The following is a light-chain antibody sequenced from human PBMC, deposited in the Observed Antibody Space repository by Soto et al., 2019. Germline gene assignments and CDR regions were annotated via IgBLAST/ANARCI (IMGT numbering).Light chain of an antibody. V-gene: IGKV2-30*02. CDR2: KVS. Sequence: VRTRPPFPFPAPLDSPPPFSSRFIQSLDTMVGTPTLNWFQQRPGQSPSRLICKVSNRDSGVPDRFSGSASGTDFTLKISRVEAEDVGVYYCMQGTHWPYTFGQGTKLEIK. J-gene: IGKJ2*01. CDR1: QSLDTMVGTPT. CDR3: MQGTHWPYT.